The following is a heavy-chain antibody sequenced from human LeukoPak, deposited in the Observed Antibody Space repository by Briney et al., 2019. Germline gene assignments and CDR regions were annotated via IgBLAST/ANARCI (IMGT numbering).Heavy chain of an antibody. CDR3: ARHYNSPVITWLDP. CDR1: GFIFTTYG. J-gene: IGHJ5*02. CDR2: ISPDNGNA. V-gene: IGHV1-18*01. D-gene: IGHD3-22*01. Sequence: ASVEVSCKASGFIFTTYGISWVRQAPGQGLEWMGWISPDNGNAHSAPKFQGRVTLTTNTSTTTAYMELSSLRSDDTAVYYCARHYNSPVITWLDPWGQGTLVTVAS.